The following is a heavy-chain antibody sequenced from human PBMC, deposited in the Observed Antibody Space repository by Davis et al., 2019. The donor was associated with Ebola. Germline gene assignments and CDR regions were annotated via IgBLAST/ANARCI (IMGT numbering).Heavy chain of an antibody. Sequence: GESLKISCAASFFPFRSYDMSWVRQAPGKGLEWVSTISDSGGSTYYADSVKGRFTISRDNSENTLYLQMNSLRVEDTAVYYCVKWSYARFDYWGQGTLVTVSS. CDR1: FFPFRSYD. CDR2: ISDSGGST. D-gene: IGHD1-26*01. V-gene: IGHV3-23*01. J-gene: IGHJ4*02. CDR3: VKWSYARFDY.